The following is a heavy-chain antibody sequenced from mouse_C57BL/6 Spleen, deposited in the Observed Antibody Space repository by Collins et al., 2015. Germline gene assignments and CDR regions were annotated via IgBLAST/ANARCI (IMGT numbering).Heavy chain of an antibody. CDR2: IYPGSGST. J-gene: IGHJ3*01. V-gene: IGHV1-55*01. Sequence: QVQLQQPGAELVKPGASVKMSCKASGYTFTSYWITWVKQRPGQGLEWIGDIYPGSGSTNYNEKFKSKATLTVDTSSSTAYMQLSSLTSEDSAVYYCARNDYSNLAWFAYWGPRDSGHCLC. CDR1: GYTFTSYW. D-gene: IGHD2-5*01. CDR3: ARNDYSNLAWFAY.